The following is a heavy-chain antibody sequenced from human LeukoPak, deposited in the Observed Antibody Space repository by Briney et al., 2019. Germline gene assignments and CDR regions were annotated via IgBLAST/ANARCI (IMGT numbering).Heavy chain of an antibody. V-gene: IGHV4-4*02. CDR1: GGSISYSHW. CDR2: INQSGSS. Sequence: SETLSLTCAVSGGSISYSHWWSWARQPPGKGLEWIGEINQSGSSTYNPSLKSRVTMSVDTSKNQLSLKMTSVTAADTAVYYCASIHQVRGTDTFDIWGQGTMVTVSS. CDR3: ASIHQVRGTDTFDI. D-gene: IGHD2-15*01. J-gene: IGHJ3*02.